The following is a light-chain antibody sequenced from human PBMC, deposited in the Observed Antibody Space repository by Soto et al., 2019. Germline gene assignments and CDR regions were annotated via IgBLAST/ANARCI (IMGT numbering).Light chain of an antibody. Sequence: QSVLTQPASVSGSPGQSITFSCTGTSSDVGGYNYVSWYQQHPGKAPKLMIYEVSNRPSGVSNRFSGSKSGNTASLTISGLQAEDEADYYCNSYTSSSTLVFGGGTKLTVL. CDR2: EVS. CDR3: NSYTSSSTLV. V-gene: IGLV2-14*01. CDR1: SSDVGGYNY. J-gene: IGLJ2*01.